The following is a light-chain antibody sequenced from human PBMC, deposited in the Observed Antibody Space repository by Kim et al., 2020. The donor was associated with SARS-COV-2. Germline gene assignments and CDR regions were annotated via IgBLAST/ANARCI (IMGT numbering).Light chain of an antibody. J-gene: IGLJ1*01. CDR3: NSYTTSTTYV. V-gene: IGLV2-14*03. CDR2: DVS. CDR1: SSDVGSYNY. Sequence: QSALTQPASVSGSPGQSITISCTGTSSDVGSYNYVSWYQHHPGKAPKLMIYDVSDRPSGVSNRFSGTKSGNTASLTISGLQAEDEAVYYCNSYTTSTTYVFGAGTKVTVL.